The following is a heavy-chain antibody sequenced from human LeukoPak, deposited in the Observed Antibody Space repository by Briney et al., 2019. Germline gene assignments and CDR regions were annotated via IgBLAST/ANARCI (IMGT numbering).Heavy chain of an antibody. CDR1: GYSFTSYW. D-gene: IGHD6-13*01. Sequence: GESLKISCKGSGYSFTSYWIGWVRQMPGKGLEWTGIIYPGDSDTRYSPSFQGQVTISADKSISTAYLQWSSLKASDTAMYYCARVITSNSSSWYYYYYYYGMDVWGQGTTVTVSS. CDR2: IYPGDSDT. V-gene: IGHV5-51*01. J-gene: IGHJ6*02. CDR3: ARVITSNSSSWYYYYYYYGMDV.